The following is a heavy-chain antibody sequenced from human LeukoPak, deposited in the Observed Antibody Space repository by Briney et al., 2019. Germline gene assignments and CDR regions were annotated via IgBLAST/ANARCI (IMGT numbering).Heavy chain of an antibody. CDR1: GYTFTNFY. CDR2: INPSGGST. Sequence: ASVKVSCKASGYTFTNFYMHWVRQAPGQGLEWMGIINPSGGSTGYAQKFQGRVTMTRDTSTSTVCMELSSLRSEDTAVYYCARDPVDDYYDSSAYYYSGAFDIWGQGTMVTVSS. CDR3: ARDPVDDYYDSSAYYYSGAFDI. V-gene: IGHV1-46*01. D-gene: IGHD3-22*01. J-gene: IGHJ3*02.